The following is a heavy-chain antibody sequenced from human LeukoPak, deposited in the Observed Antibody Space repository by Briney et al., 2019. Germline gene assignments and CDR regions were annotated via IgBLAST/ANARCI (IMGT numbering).Heavy chain of an antibody. D-gene: IGHD3-3*01. V-gene: IGHV4-4*07. CDR1: GGSISSYY. J-gene: IGHJ4*02. CDR2: IYTSGST. Sequence: SETLSLTCTVSGGSISSYYWSWIQQPAGKGLEWIGRIYTSGSTNYNPSLKSRVTMSVGTSKNQFSLKLSSVTAADTAVYYCARGTAPTSYDFWSGYYFDYWGQGTLVTVSS. CDR3: ARGTAPTSYDFWSGYYFDY.